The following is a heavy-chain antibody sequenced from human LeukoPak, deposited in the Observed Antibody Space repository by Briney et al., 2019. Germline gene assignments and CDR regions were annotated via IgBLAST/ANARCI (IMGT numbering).Heavy chain of an antibody. Sequence: PGGSLRLSCAASGFTFSSYAMSWVRQAPGKGLEWVSAISGSGGSTYYADSVKGRFTISRDNSKNTLYPQMNSLRAEDTAVYYCAKQPIVVVPAAIHYYMDVWGKGTTVTVSS. D-gene: IGHD2-2*02. V-gene: IGHV3-23*01. CDR1: GFTFSSYA. CDR3: AKQPIVVVPAAIHYYMDV. CDR2: ISGSGGST. J-gene: IGHJ6*03.